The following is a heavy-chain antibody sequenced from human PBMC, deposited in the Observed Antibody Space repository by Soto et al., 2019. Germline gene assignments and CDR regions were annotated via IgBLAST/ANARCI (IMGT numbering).Heavy chain of an antibody. D-gene: IGHD5-12*01. Sequence: QVQLVESGGGVVQPGRSLRLSCAASGFTFSSYGMHWVRQAPGKGLEWVAVISYDGSNKYYADSVKGRFTISRDNSKNTLXXQMNSLRAEDTAVXXCAKISVSGYDYYYYGMDVWGQGTTVTVSS. CDR3: AKISVSGYDYYYYGMDV. V-gene: IGHV3-30*18. J-gene: IGHJ6*02. CDR2: ISYDGSNK. CDR1: GFTFSSYG.